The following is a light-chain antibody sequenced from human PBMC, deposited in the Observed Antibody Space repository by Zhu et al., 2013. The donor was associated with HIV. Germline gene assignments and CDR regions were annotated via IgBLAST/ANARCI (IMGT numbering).Light chain of an antibody. Sequence: QSALTQPASVSGSPGQSIAISCTGTGSDIGRYNHVSWYQQHPGKAPKLIIYEVNNRPSGISPRFYGSKSGTTASLTISGLQAEDEADYYCASYKNNDNWVFGGGTKLTVL. V-gene: IGLV2-14*01. CDR3: ASYKNNDNWV. J-gene: IGLJ3*02. CDR1: GSDIGRYNH. CDR2: EVN.